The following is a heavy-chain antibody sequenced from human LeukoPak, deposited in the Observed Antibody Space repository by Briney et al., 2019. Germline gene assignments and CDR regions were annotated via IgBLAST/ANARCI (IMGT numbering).Heavy chain of an antibody. CDR1: GGSISSSSYY. J-gene: IGHJ5*02. CDR2: INHSGST. D-gene: IGHD2/OR15-2a*01. Sequence: SETLSLTCTVSGGSISSSSYYWSWIRQPPGKGLEWIGEINHSGSTNYNPSLKSRVTISVDTSKNQFSLKLSSVTAADTAVYYCATCKQVNWFDPWGQGTLVTVSS. V-gene: IGHV4-39*07. CDR3: ATCKQVNWFDP.